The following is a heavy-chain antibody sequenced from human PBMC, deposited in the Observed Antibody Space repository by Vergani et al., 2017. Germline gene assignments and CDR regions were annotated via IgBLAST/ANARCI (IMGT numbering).Heavy chain of an antibody. CDR2: IYTSGST. CDR1: GGSISSYY. Sequence: QVQLQESGPGLVKPSETLSLTCTVSGGSISSYYWSWIRQPAGKGLEWIGRIYTSGSTNYNPSLKSRVTISVDTSKNQFSLKLSSVTAADTAVYYCARDVHSLGYSSGSFDYWGQGTLVTVSS. V-gene: IGHV4-4*07. CDR3: ARDVHSLGYSSGSFDY. J-gene: IGHJ4*02. D-gene: IGHD6-19*01.